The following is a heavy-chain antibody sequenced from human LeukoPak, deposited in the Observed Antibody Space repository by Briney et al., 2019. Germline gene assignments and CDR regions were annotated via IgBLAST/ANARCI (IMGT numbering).Heavy chain of an antibody. J-gene: IGHJ4*02. Sequence: SGGSLRLSCVVSGFTFSSHAMSWVRQAPGKGLEWVSVISGSGASIDYADSVKGRFTLSRDNSENSVFLQMDSLRAEDTAVYYCARGSPGTVTSIDYWGKGTLVAVPS. V-gene: IGHV3-23*01. CDR3: ARGSPGTVTSIDY. CDR1: GFTFSSHA. CDR2: ISGSGASI. D-gene: IGHD4-17*01.